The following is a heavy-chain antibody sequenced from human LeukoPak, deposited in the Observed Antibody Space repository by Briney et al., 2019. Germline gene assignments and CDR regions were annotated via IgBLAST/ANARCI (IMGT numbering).Heavy chain of an antibody. CDR1: GGSFSGYY. D-gene: IGHD2-15*01. Sequence: LETLSLTCAVYGGSFSGYYWSWIRQPPGKGLEWIGEINHSGSTNYNPSLKSRVTISVDTSKNQFSLKLSSVTAADTAVYYCARGQRSSPFVVAARLFGYWGQGTLVTVSS. CDR3: ARGQRSSPFVVAARLFGY. V-gene: IGHV4-34*01. J-gene: IGHJ4*02. CDR2: INHSGST.